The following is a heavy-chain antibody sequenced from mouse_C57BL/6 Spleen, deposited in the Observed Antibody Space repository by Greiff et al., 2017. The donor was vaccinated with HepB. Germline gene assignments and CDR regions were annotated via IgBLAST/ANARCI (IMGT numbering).Heavy chain of an antibody. CDR1: GYTFTSYW. D-gene: IGHD1-1*01. CDR3: ARGVDDGSSYDWYVDD. J-gene: IGHJ1*03. V-gene: IGHV1-64*01. CDR2: IHPNSGST. Sequence: QVQLQQPGAELVKPGASVKLSCKASGYTFTSYWMHWVKQRPGQGLEWIGMIHPNSGSTNYNEKFKSKATLTVDKYSSTAYKQNSSQTSEDSAVYYWARGVDDGSSYDWYVDDGGTGTTVTVSS.